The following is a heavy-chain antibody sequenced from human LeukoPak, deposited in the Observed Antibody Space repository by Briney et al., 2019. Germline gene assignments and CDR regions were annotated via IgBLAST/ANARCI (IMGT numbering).Heavy chain of an antibody. CDR2: IIPIFGTA. J-gene: IGHJ4*02. V-gene: IGHV1-69*05. Sequence: ASVKVSCKASGGTFSSYAISWVRQAPGQGLEWMGGIIPIFGTANYAQKFQGRVTITTDESTSTAYMELSSLRSEDTAVYYCARVEDYDYVWGSYRYQDYWGQGTLVTVSS. D-gene: IGHD3-16*02. CDR1: GGTFSSYA. CDR3: ARVEDYDYVWGSYRYQDY.